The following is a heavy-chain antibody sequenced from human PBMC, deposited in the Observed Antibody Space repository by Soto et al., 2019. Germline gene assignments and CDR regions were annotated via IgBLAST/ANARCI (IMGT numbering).Heavy chain of an antibody. V-gene: IGHV1-18*01. Sequence: ASVKVSCKTSGYTFTSYGISWVRQAPGQGLEWMGWISTDKGKTNYAQKFQGRVTMTRDTSTSTAYMELSRLRSDDTAVYYCARGSRGLGTREWFDPWGQGTLVTVSS. D-gene: IGHD3-16*01. CDR3: ARGSRGLGTREWFDP. J-gene: IGHJ5*02. CDR1: GYTFTSYG. CDR2: ISTDKGKT.